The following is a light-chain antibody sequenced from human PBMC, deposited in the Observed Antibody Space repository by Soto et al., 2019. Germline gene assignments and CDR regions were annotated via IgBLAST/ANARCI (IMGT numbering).Light chain of an antibody. V-gene: IGKV3-20*01. CDR2: GAS. CDR3: QQYGSSPRT. CDR1: QSFRADS. J-gene: IGKJ1*01. Sequence: EIVLTQSPGTLSLSPGERATLSCRASQSFRADSLAWYQQKPGQAPRLHIYGASTRATGIPDRFTGSGSGTDFTLTISRLEPEDFAVYYCQQYGSSPRTFGQGTKVEIK.